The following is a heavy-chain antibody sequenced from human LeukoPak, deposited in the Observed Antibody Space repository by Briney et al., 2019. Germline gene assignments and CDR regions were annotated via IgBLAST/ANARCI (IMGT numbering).Heavy chain of an antibody. CDR1: GFTFSNYW. Sequence: GGSLRLSCAASGFTFSNYWMHWVRQAPGKGPVWVSRINPDGRTITYADSVVGRITISRDNAKNTLYLQMNSLRDEDTAVYYCARVAVGRYGFDYWGRGTLVTVSS. J-gene: IGHJ4*01. V-gene: IGHV3-74*03. D-gene: IGHD1-26*01. CDR2: INPDGRTI. CDR3: ARVAVGRYGFDY.